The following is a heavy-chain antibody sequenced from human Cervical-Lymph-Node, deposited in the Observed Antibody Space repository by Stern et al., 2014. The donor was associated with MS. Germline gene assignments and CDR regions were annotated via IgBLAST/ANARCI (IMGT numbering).Heavy chain of an antibody. V-gene: IGHV3-30*01. J-gene: IGHJ6*02. CDR1: GFTLSSSA. CDR3: ARVWTTFAVHYYYGMDV. Sequence: VQLVESGGGVVQPGRSLRLSCAASGFTLSSSALHWVRQAPGKRLAWVAVISSEGSDKYYAKTGKGRFTISRDNSKNTLDLQRNSRRPEDTAVYYCARVWTTFAVHYYYGMDVWGQGTTVTVAS. CDR2: ISSEGSDK. D-gene: IGHD2/OR15-2a*01.